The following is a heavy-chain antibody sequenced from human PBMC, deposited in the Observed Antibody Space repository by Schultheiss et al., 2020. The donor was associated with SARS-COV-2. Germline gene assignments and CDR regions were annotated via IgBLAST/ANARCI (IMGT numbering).Heavy chain of an antibody. Sequence: SLKISCAASGFTFSSYAMHWVRQAPGKGLEWVSGISWNSGSIGYADSVKGRFTISRDNAKNTLYLQMNSLRAEDTAVYYCAKITSDCSGGSCPGYYYMDVWGKGPRSPSP. D-gene: IGHD2-15*01. CDR2: ISWNSGSI. CDR1: GFTFSSYA. CDR3: AKITSDCSGGSCPGYYYMDV. V-gene: IGHV3-9*01. J-gene: IGHJ6*03.